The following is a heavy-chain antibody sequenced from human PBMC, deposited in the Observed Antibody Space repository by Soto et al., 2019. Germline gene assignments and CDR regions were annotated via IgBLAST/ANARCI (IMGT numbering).Heavy chain of an antibody. Sequence: EVQLVESGGDLVQRGGSLRLSCAASGFPFSSYWMHWVRHTPGKGLDWVARISGDGVTTYYADSVTGRFTVSRDNAKNPLSLQISGLRAEDTAGYYCARVYYGLLTGYYTDYWGQGTLVSVSS. D-gene: IGHD3-9*01. V-gene: IGHV3-74*01. CDR2: ISGDGVTT. J-gene: IGHJ4*02. CDR1: GFPFSSYW. CDR3: ARVYYGLLTGYYTDY.